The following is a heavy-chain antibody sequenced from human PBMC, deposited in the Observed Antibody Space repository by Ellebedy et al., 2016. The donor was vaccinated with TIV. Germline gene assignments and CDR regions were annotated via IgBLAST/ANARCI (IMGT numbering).Heavy chain of an antibody. D-gene: IGHD2-21*01. V-gene: IGHV3-64D*09. CDR2: ISNNGGST. J-gene: IGHJ4*02. CDR1: GLTFSNYA. Sequence: GESLKISCSASGLTFSNYAMHWVRQAPGKGLEYVSAISNNGGSTYYADSVKGRFTISRDNSKNTLYLQMSRLRAEDTAVYYCVPRMVVAFEYWGQGTLVTVYS. CDR3: VPRMVVAFEY.